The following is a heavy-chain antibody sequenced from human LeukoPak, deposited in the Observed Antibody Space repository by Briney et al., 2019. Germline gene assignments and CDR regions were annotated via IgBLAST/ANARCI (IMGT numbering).Heavy chain of an antibody. CDR1: GFTFSNYE. J-gene: IGHJ4*02. CDR2: ISGSGGAT. V-gene: IGHV3-23*01. D-gene: IGHD3-10*01. CDR3: ARGGVDHYGSGTYYLMYYFDH. Sequence: GGSLRLSCAASGFTFSNYEMSWVRQAPGKGLEWVSGISGSGGATYYADSVKGRFTVSRDDPHNTLYLQMNSVRAEDTAVYFCARGGVDHYGSGTYYLMYYFDHWGQGALVTVSS.